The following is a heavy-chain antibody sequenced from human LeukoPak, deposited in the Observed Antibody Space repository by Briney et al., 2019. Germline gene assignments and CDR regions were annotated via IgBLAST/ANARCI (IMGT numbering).Heavy chain of an antibody. CDR2: IYYSGST. CDR1: GGSISSGGYY. J-gene: IGHJ4*02. CDR3: ARTSMIVGVQVFLGGDFDY. V-gene: IGHV4-31*03. Sequence: SETLSLTCTVSGGSISSGGYYWSWIRQHPGKGLEWIGYIYYSGSTYYNPSLKSRVTISVDTSKNQFSLKLSSVTAADTAVYYCARTSMIVGVQVFLGGDFDYWGQGTLVTVSS. D-gene: IGHD3-22*01.